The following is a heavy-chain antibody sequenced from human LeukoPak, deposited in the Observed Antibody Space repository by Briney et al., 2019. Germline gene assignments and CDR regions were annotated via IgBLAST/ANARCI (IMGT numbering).Heavy chain of an antibody. D-gene: IGHD4-17*01. CDR2: IYSGGST. V-gene: IGHV3-53*01. Sequence: GGSLRLSCAASGFTVSSNYMSWVRQAPGKGLEWVSVIYSGGSTYYADSVKGRFTISRDNSKNTLYLQMNSLRAEDTAVYYCARESRNGDYAFDYWGQRTLVTVSS. CDR1: GFTVSSNY. CDR3: ARESRNGDYAFDY. J-gene: IGHJ4*02.